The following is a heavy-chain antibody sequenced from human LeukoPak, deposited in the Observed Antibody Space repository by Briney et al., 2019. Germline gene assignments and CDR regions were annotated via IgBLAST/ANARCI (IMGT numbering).Heavy chain of an antibody. Sequence: PGGSLRLSCAASGFTFSSYGMSWVRQAPGKGLEWVSYITSSSTTIYYADSVKGRFTISRDNARNSLNLQMNSLRDEDTAVYYCTRAIGRLAKPEGFDIWGQGTMVTVSS. J-gene: IGHJ3*02. D-gene: IGHD6-19*01. CDR1: GFTFSSYG. CDR2: ITSSSTTI. CDR3: TRAIGRLAKPEGFDI. V-gene: IGHV3-48*02.